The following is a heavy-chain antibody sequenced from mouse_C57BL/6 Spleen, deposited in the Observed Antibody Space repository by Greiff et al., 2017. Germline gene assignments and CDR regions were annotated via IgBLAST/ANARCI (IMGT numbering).Heavy chain of an antibody. J-gene: IGHJ4*01. CDR3: ARDGLGQGFYAMDY. CDR2: ISDGGSYT. D-gene: IGHD3-3*01. Sequence: EVMLVESGGGLVKPGGSLKLSCAASGFTFSSYAMSWVRQTPEKRLEWVATISDGGSYTYYPDNVKGRFTISRDNAKNNLYLQMSHLKSEDTAMYYCARDGLGQGFYAMDYWGQGTSVTVSS. V-gene: IGHV5-4*01. CDR1: GFTFSSYA.